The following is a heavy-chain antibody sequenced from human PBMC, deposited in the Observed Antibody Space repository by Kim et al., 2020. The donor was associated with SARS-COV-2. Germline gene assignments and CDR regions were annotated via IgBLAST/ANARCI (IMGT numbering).Heavy chain of an antibody. CDR3: ANTVLGGGMDV. D-gene: IGHD3-16*01. CDR2: ISYDGSNK. J-gene: IGHJ6*02. Sequence: GGSLRLSCAASGFTFSSYGMHWVRQAPGKGLEWVVVISYDGSNKYYADSVKGRFTISRDNSKNTLYLQMNSLRAEDTAVYYCANTVLGGGMDVWGQGTTVTVSS. CDR1: GFTFSSYG. V-gene: IGHV3-30*18.